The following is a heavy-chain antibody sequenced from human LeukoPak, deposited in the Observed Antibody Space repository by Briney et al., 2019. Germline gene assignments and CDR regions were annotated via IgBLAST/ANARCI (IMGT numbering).Heavy chain of an antibody. Sequence: GGSLRLSCAASGFTVSHYFMSWVRQAPGKGLEWVSIIYGSGETYYADSVKGRFTISRDNSKNTLYLQMNSLRAEDTAVYYCTSNFDFWGQGTLVTVSS. V-gene: IGHV3-53*01. CDR1: GFTVSHYF. CDR3: TSNFDF. CDR2: IYGSGET. J-gene: IGHJ4*02.